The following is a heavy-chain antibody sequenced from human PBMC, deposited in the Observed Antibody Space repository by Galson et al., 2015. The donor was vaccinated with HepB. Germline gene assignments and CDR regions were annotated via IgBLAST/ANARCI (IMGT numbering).Heavy chain of an antibody. J-gene: IGHJ4*02. CDR2: ITSSGGTT. Sequence: SLRLSCAASGFTFSIYSMNWVRQAPGKGLEWVSYITSSGGTTYYADSVKGRFTISRHNAKNSLYLQMNSLRDEDTAVYYCARGYDSGGYYPDYWGQGTLVTVSS. V-gene: IGHV3-48*02. CDR1: GFTFSIYS. D-gene: IGHD3-22*01. CDR3: ARGYDSGGYYPDY.